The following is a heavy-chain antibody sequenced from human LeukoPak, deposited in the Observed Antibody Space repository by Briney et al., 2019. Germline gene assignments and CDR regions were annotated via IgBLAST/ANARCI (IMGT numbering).Heavy chain of an antibody. CDR3: ARQDLAVSGIDY. D-gene: IGHD6-19*01. CDR1: GGSISSGSHN. Sequence: PSETLSLTCTVSGGSISSGSHNWGWIRHPPGKGREWIGSIYYSGTTYYSPSVKSRVTISLDKSKDQFSLKLNFVTAADTAVYYCARQDLAVSGIDYWGQGALVTVSS. J-gene: IGHJ4*02. V-gene: IGHV4-39*01. CDR2: IYYSGTT.